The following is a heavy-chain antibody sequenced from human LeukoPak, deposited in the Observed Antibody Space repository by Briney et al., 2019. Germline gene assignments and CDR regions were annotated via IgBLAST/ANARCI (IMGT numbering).Heavy chain of an antibody. CDR1: GFTFSSYE. D-gene: IGHD3-10*02. J-gene: IGHJ6*04. V-gene: IGHV3-48*03. CDR3: AELGITMIGGV. Sequence: GGSLRLSCAASGFTFSSYEMNWVRRAPGKWLDSVSYISGSGSTIYYADSVKGRFTISRDNAKNSLYLQMNSLRAEDTAVYYCAELGITMIGGVWGKGTTVTISS. CDR2: ISGSGSTI.